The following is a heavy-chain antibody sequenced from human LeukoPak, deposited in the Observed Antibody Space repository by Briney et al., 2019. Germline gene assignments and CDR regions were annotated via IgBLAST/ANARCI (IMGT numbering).Heavy chain of an antibody. CDR1: GGSISSGSYY. CDR2: IYTSGST. V-gene: IGHV4-61*02. Sequence: SETLSLTCTVSGGSISSGSYYWSWIRQPAGKGLEWIGRIYTSGSTNYNPSLKSRVTISVDTSKNQFSLKLSSVTAADTAVYYCARVLAYCGGDCYSYFDYWGQGTLVTVSS. J-gene: IGHJ4*02. CDR3: ARVLAYCGGDCYSYFDY. D-gene: IGHD2-21*02.